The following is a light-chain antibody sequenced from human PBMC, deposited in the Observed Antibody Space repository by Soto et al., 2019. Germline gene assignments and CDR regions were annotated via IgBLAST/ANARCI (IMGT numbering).Light chain of an antibody. Sequence: AIQLTQSPSSLSASVGDRVTITCRASQGISSALAWYQQKPGKAPKLLIYDASSLESGVPSRFSGSGSGTDFTLTISRLEPEDFAVYYCQQHGTSPITFSQGTRLEIK. J-gene: IGKJ5*01. CDR3: QQHGTSPIT. CDR2: DAS. CDR1: QGISSA. V-gene: IGKV1-13*02.